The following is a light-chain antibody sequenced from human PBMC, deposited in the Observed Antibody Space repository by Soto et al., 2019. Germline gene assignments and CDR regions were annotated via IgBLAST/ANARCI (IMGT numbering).Light chain of an antibody. V-gene: IGLV2-8*01. CDR2: EII. Sequence: QSVLTQPPSASGSPGQSVTISCTGTSSVVGGYNYVSWYQQHPGKAPKLMIYEIIKRPSGVPDRFSGSKSGNTASLTVSGLQAEDEADYYCSSYAGSSNFVYGTGTKVTVL. J-gene: IGLJ1*01. CDR1: SSVVGGYNY. CDR3: SSYAGSSNFV.